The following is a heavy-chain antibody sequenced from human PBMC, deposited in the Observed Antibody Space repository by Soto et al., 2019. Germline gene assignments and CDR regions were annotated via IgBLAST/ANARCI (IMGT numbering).Heavy chain of an antibody. CDR1: GGTFSSYA. J-gene: IGHJ4*02. CDR3: ARDSYGIAAAGTGSFDY. Sequence: GASVKVSCKASGGTFSSYAISWVRQAPGQGLEWMGGIIPIFGTANYAQKFQGRVTITADESTSTAYMELSSLRSEDTAVYYCARDSYGIAAAGTGSFDYWGQGTLVIGSS. D-gene: IGHD6-13*01. CDR2: IIPIFGTA. V-gene: IGHV1-69*13.